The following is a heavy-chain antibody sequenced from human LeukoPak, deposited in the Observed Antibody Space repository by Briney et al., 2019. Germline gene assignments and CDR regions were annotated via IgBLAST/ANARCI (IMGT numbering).Heavy chain of an antibody. V-gene: IGHV3-74*01. CDR2: INSDGSST. CDR3: ARALAYYYYYMDV. CDR1: GFTFSSYW. Sequence: GGSLRLSCAASGFTFSSYWMHWVRQAPGKGLVWVSRINSDGSSTSYADSAKGRFTISRDNAKNTLYLQMNSLRAEDTAVYYCARALAYYYYYMDVWGKGTTVTVSS. J-gene: IGHJ6*03.